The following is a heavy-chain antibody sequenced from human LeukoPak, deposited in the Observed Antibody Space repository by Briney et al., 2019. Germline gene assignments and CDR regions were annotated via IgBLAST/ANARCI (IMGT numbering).Heavy chain of an antibody. Sequence: ASVKVSCKASGYTFTGYYMHWVRQAPGQGLEWMGRINPNSGGTNYAQKFQGRVTMTRDTSISTAYMELSRLRSDDTAVYYCARDVSGWYVRGDNFDYWGQGTLVTVSS. CDR1: GYTFTGYY. V-gene: IGHV1-2*06. D-gene: IGHD6-19*01. CDR2: INPNSGGT. CDR3: ARDVSGWYVRGDNFDY. J-gene: IGHJ4*02.